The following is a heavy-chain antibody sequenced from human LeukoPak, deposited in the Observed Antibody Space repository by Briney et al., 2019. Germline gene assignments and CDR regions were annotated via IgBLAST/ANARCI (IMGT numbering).Heavy chain of an antibody. V-gene: IGHV3-23*01. CDR1: GFTFSSNA. CDR2: ISGSAGST. Sequence: PGGSRRPSCAASGFTFSSNARSWVRQPPGKGLDWVSAISGSAGSTYYADSVKGRFTISRDNSKNTLYLQMNSLRAEDTAVYYCAKELNDYGDYWDYWGQGTLVTVSS. CDR3: AKELNDYGDYWDY. D-gene: IGHD4-17*01. J-gene: IGHJ4*02.